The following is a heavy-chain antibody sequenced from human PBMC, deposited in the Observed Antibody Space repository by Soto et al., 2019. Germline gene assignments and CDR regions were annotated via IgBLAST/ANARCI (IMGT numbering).Heavy chain of an antibody. V-gene: IGHV1-2*02. D-gene: IGHD5-18*01. CDR1: GDAFTGCY. J-gene: IGHJ4*02. CDR2: INPNSGDT. CDR3: ATRYSYVHF. Sequence: ASVKVSCKSSGDAFTGCYIHWVRQAPGQGLEWMGWINPNSGDTNYAQKFQGRVTMTRDTSFSTAYMELSSLRSDDTAVYYCATRYSYVHFWGQGTLVTVSS.